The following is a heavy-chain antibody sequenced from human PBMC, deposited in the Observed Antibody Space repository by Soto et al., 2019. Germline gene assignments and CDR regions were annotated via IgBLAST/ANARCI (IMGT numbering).Heavy chain of an antibody. V-gene: IGHV1-69*02. D-gene: IGHD5-12*01. CDR1: GGTFSSYT. Sequence: QVQLVQSGAEVKKPGSSVKVSCKASGGTFSSYTISWVRQAPGQGLEWMGRIIPILGIANYAQKFQGRVTITADKSTSTAYMELSSLRSEDTAVYYCVTPTSGYDFYFDYWGQGTLVTVSS. CDR2: IIPILGIA. J-gene: IGHJ4*02. CDR3: VTPTSGYDFYFDY.